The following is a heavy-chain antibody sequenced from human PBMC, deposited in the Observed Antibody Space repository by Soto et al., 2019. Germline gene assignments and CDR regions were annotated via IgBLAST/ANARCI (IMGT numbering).Heavy chain of an antibody. CDR2: MYHSGSL. CDR1: GGSIRSSLYS. V-gene: IGHV4-39*01. D-gene: IGHD3-9*01. Sequence: PSETLSLSCTVCGGSIRSSLYSGSLRQHPGKGLEWVGSMYHSGSLYYDPSLKSRVTISQDTSKSQFSLKLTSVTAADTAIYYCARQSYTSGYMFDYWSRGTLVTVSS. CDR3: ARQSYTSGYMFDY. J-gene: IGHJ4*02.